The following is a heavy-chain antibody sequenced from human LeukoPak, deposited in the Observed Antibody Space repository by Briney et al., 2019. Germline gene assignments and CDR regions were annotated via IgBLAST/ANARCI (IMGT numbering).Heavy chain of an antibody. J-gene: IGHJ6*04. CDR2: ISDSGGST. V-gene: IGHV3-23*01. CDR3: AELGITMIGGV. Sequence: GGTLRLSCAASGYTFSRHGMNWVRQAPGKGLEWVSAISDSGGSTYYADSVKGRFTISRDNSKNTLYLQMNSLRAEDTAVYYCAELGITMIGGVWGKGTTVTISS. D-gene: IGHD3-10*02. CDR1: GYTFSRHG.